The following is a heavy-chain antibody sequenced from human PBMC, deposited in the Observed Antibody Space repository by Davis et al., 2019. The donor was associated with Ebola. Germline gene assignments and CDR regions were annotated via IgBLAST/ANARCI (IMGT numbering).Heavy chain of an antibody. J-gene: IGHJ4*02. D-gene: IGHD2-2*01. Sequence: GESLKISCAASGFTFSSYSMNWVRQAPGKGLEWVAVLWYDGSNKYYADSVKGRFTISRDNSKNTLYLKMNNLRAGEPAVYYCARTTGRGIGLVPAGVGYWGQGTLVTVS. CDR3: ARTTGRGIGLVPAGVGY. CDR2: LWYDGSNK. V-gene: IGHV3-33*08. CDR1: GFTFSSYS.